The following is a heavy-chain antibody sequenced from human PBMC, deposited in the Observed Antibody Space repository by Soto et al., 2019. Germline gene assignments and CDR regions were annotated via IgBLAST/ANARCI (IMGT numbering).Heavy chain of an antibody. Sequence: QVQLVESGGGLVKPGGSLRLSCAASGFSISDHYMSWIRQAPGKGLEWVSYSSNSGTFTKYADSVKGRFSISRDNAKNSLYLEINSLRGEDTAIYYCVRSGDNYNVLDYWGQGTPVTDSS. CDR2: SSNSGTFT. J-gene: IGHJ4*02. D-gene: IGHD3-10*02. V-gene: IGHV3-11*05. CDR1: GFSISDHY. CDR3: VRSGDNYNVLDY.